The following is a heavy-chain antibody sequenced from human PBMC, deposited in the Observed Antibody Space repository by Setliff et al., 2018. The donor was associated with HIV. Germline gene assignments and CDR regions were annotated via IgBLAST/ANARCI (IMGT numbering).Heavy chain of an antibody. D-gene: IGHD2-15*01. J-gene: IGHJ4*02. CDR1: GGSFSGYY. V-gene: IGHV4-34*01. CDR3: ARQHTSWRHFDY. Sequence: SETLSLTCAVYGGSFSGYYWSWIRQPPGKGLEWIGEINHSGSTNYNPSLKSRVTILVDTSKNQFSLTLTSVTAADTAVYYCARQHTSWRHFDYWGQGTLITVSS. CDR2: INHSGST.